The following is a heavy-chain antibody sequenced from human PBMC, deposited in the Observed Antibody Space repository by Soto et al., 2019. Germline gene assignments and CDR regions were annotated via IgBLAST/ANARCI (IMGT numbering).Heavy chain of an antibody. Sequence: GGSLRLSCAASGFTFSSYWMHWVRQAPGKGLVWVSRINSDGSSTSYADSVKGRFTIYRDNAKNTLYLQMNSLRAEDTAVYYWARGSDGGDYYYYYGMDVWGQGTTVTVSS. CDR2: INSDGSST. CDR1: GFTFSSYW. J-gene: IGHJ6*02. V-gene: IGHV3-74*01. CDR3: ARGSDGGDYYYYYGMDV. D-gene: IGHD3-10*01.